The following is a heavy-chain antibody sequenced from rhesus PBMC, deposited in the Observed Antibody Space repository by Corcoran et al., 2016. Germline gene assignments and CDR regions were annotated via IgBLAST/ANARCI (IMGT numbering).Heavy chain of an antibody. Sequence: QVQLQESGPGLVKPSETLSLTCAVSGGSFSSYWWSWIRQPPGEGLEWIGEINGNSGSTNYNPSLKSRVTISKDASKNHFSLKLSAVTAADTAVYYCARDQSGTLEVDGYYFDYWGQGVLVTVSS. CDR2: INGNSGST. CDR3: ARDQSGTLEVDGYYFDY. V-gene: IGHV4-80*01. D-gene: IGHD1-38*01. J-gene: IGHJ4*01. CDR1: GGSFSSYW.